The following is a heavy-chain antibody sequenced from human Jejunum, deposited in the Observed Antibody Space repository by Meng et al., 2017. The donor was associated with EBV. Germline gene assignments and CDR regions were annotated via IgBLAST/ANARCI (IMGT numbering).Heavy chain of an antibody. CDR3: ARAYDSSGYYRL. V-gene: IGHV1-18*01. CDR2: ISTSNGNT. D-gene: IGHD3-22*01. J-gene: IGHJ4*02. Sequence: QVQLVQSAAEVKKPGASGKVSCKASGYTFTSYGITWVRQAPGQGLEWMGWISTSNGNTHYAQKIQGRVTMTTDTSTNTAYMELGSLTSDDTAMYYCARAYDSSGYYRLWGQGTLVTVS. CDR1: GYTFTSYG.